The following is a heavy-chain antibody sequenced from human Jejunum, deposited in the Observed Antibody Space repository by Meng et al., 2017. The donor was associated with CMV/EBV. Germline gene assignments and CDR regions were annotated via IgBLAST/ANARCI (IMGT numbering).Heavy chain of an antibody. D-gene: IGHD4-11*01. V-gene: IGHV7-4-1*02. CDR2: IETKTGNP. Sequence: KTSGYSFSSYGINWVREAPGLRLEWMGWIETKTGNPAYAPDFTGRFVFSMDTSVSTAYLEISSLRAEDTAVYYCTRGAGAHTVKYDFWGRGTLVTVSS. CDR3: TRGAGAHTVKYDF. J-gene: IGHJ4*02. CDR1: GYSFSSYG.